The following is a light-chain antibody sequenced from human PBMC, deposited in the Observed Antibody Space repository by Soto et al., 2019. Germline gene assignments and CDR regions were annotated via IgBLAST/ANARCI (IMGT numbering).Light chain of an antibody. CDR1: SSDVGNYNY. V-gene: IGLV2-14*01. Sequence: QSVLTQPASVSGSPGQSITISCTGTSSDVGNYNYVSWYQQYPGRVPKLLIYMVSNRASRVSNRFSGSKSGNTASLTISGLQAEDEADYFCTSPTPGSLYVFGTGTKVTVL. CDR2: MVS. J-gene: IGLJ1*01. CDR3: TSPTPGSLYV.